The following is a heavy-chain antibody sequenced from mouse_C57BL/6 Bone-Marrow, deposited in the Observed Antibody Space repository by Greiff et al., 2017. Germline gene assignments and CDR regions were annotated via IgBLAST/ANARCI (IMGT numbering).Heavy chain of an antibody. CDR1: GYTFTSYW. CDR2: IDPSDSET. V-gene: IGHV1-52*01. Sequence: VQLQQPGAELVRPGSSVKLSCKASGYTFTSYWMHWVKQRPIQGLEWIGNIDPSDSETHYNQKFKDKATLTVDKSSSTAYMQLSSMTSEDSAVYYCARAGLYYGNLYYFDYWGQGNTLTVSS. J-gene: IGHJ2*01. D-gene: IGHD2-1*01. CDR3: ARAGLYYGNLYYFDY.